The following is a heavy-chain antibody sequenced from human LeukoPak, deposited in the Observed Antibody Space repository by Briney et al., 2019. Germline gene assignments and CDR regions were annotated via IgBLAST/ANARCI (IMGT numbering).Heavy chain of an antibody. D-gene: IGHD6-19*01. V-gene: IGHV7-4-1*02. CDR2: INTNTGNP. CDR3: AREEQWLATPYYLDY. CDR1: GYTFTSYA. Sequence: ASVKVSCKASGYTFTSYAMNWVRQAPGQGLEWMGWINTNTGNPTYAQGFTGRFVFSLDTSVSTAYLQISSLKAEDTAVYYCAREEQWLATPYYLDYWGQGTLVTVSS. J-gene: IGHJ4*02.